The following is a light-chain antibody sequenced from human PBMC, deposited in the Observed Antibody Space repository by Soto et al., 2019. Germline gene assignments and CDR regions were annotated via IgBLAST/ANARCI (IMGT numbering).Light chain of an antibody. V-gene: IGKV3-20*01. CDR3: QQYGISVWT. Sequence: ETVLTQSPGTLSLSLGDRATLSCRASQSVTNTYLAWYQQKPGQAPRLLIYAASSRATGIPDRFSGSGPGTDFTLTISRLEPEDFAVYYCQQYGISVWTFGLGTKVDIK. CDR1: QSVTNTY. CDR2: AAS. J-gene: IGKJ1*01.